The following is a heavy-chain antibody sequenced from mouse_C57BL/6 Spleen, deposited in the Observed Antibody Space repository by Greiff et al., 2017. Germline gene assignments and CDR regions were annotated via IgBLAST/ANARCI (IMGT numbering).Heavy chain of an antibody. CDR2: ISYSGST. CDR3: ARGDGYYVYFDY. Sequence: VQLQQSGPGMVKPSQSLSLTCTVTGYSITSGYDWHWIRHFPGNKLEWMGYISYSGSTNYNPSLKSRISITHDTSKNHFFLKLNSVTTEDTATYYCARGDGYYVYFDYWGQGTTLTVSS. J-gene: IGHJ2*01. CDR1: GYSITSGYD. V-gene: IGHV3-1*01. D-gene: IGHD2-3*01.